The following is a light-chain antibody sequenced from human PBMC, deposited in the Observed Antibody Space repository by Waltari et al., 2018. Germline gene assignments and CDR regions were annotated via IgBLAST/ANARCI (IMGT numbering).Light chain of an antibody. Sequence: IVLTQSPATLSLSPGESATLSCRASPSVSGTFAWFQQKPGPPPRPLIYGTSTRATGIPARFTGSGSGTEFSLTISSLQPEDFATYYCQQYDYWPWTFGQGTRVETK. CDR2: GTS. CDR1: PSVSGT. CDR3: QQYDYWPWT. V-gene: IGKV3D-15*01. J-gene: IGKJ1*01.